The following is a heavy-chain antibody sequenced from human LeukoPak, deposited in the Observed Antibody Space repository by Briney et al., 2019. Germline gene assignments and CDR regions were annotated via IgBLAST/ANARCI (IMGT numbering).Heavy chain of an antibody. CDR2: INVGGDRT. D-gene: IGHD3-22*01. J-gene: IGHJ4*02. CDR3: AKETRETRLANYFYDSCGYSNIAS. Sequence: GGSLRLSCTASGFPFSAYAMSWVRLAPGKGLDWVSGINVGGDRTYYADSVKGRFTISRDNSRNTLYLRMSGLRADDTAVYYCAKETRETRLANYFYDSCGYSNIASWGQGTLVIVTA. CDR1: GFPFSAYA. V-gene: IGHV3-23*01.